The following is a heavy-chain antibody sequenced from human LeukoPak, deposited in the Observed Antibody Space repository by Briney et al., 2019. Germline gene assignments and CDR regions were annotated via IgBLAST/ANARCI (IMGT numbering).Heavy chain of an antibody. Sequence: SETLSLTCAVYGGSFSGYYWSWIRQPPGKGLEWIGEINHSGSTNYNPSLKSRVTISVDTSKNQFSLKLSSVAAADTAVYYCARGLKRIVQQWLIQSNWFDPWGQGTLVTVSS. CDR2: INHSGST. J-gene: IGHJ5*02. CDR3: ARGLKRIVQQWLIQSNWFDP. D-gene: IGHD6-19*01. V-gene: IGHV4-34*01. CDR1: GGSFSGYY.